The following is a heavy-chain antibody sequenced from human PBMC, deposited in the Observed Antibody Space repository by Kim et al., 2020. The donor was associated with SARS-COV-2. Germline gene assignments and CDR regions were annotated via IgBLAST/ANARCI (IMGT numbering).Heavy chain of an antibody. CDR2: IYSGGST. J-gene: IGHJ5*02. V-gene: IGHV3-66*01. CDR1: GFTVSSNY. CDR3: ARVWMSSSWYNWFDP. Sequence: GGSLRLSCAASGFTVSSNYMSWVRQAPGKGLEWVSVIYSGGSTYYADSVKGRFTISRDNSKNTLYLQMNSLRAEDTAVYYCARVWMSSSWYNWFDPWGQGTLVTVSS. D-gene: IGHD6-13*01.